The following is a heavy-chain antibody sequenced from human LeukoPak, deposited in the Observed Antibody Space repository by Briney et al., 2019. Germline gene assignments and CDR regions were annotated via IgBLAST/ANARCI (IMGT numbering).Heavy chain of an antibody. D-gene: IGHD6-13*01. V-gene: IGHV3-11*03. CDR2: ISASSSYT. Sequence: GGSLRLSCVVSGIPFSDYYMDWIRQTPGKGLEWISYISASSSYTDYADSVKGRFTISRDNAQNALFLQMNRLRVEDTAVYYCAAGTAADYWGQGTLVTVSS. J-gene: IGHJ4*02. CDR1: GIPFSDYY. CDR3: AAGTAADY.